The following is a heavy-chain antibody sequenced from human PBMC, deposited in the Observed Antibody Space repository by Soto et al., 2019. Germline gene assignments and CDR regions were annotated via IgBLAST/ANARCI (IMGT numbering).Heavy chain of an antibody. V-gene: IGHV4-34*01. CDR1: GGSLSGYY. J-gene: IGHJ4*02. CDR3: ARGQEGVVATH. CDR2: VKDGGHT. D-gene: IGHD5-12*01. Sequence: QVQLQQWGAGLLKPSETLSLNCAVTGGSLSGYYWSWIRQPPGKGLEWIGEVKDGGHTNCSPSLRGRVTISSDTSNNQFSLRLNSVTAAGTGVYYCARGQEGVVATHWDQGSLVTVSS.